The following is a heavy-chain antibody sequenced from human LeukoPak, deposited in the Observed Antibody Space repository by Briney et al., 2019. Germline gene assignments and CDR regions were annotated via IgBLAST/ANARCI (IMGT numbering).Heavy chain of an antibody. CDR1: GGSISSSSYY. CDR2: IYYSGST. Sequence: SETLSLTCTVSGGSISSSSYYWGWIRQPPGKGLEWIGSIYYSGSTYYNPSLKSRVTISVDTSKNQFSLKLSSVTAADTAVYYCARRGAAAGSYYFDYCGQGTLVTVSS. CDR3: ARRGAAAGSYYFDY. J-gene: IGHJ4*02. V-gene: IGHV4-39*01. D-gene: IGHD6-13*01.